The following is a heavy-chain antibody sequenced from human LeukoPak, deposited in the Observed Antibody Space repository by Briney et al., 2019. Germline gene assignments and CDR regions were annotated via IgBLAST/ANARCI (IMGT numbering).Heavy chain of an antibody. V-gene: IGHV3-43D*04. Sequence: GGSLRLSCTASGVSLQYYAIQWVRQPPGTGLEWVALVSSDGQNTHYADSVKGRFTISRDNAKNSLYLQMNSLRAEDTAVYYCARDGAYSSSWYDPTPEYFQHWGQGTLVTVSS. J-gene: IGHJ1*01. CDR3: ARDGAYSSSWYDPTPEYFQH. CDR1: GVSLQYYA. CDR2: VSSDGQNT. D-gene: IGHD6-13*01.